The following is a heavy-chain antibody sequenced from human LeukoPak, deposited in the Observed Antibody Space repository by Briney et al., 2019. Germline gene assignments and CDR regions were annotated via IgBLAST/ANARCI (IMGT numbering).Heavy chain of an antibody. CDR1: GGSFSGYY. Sequence: SETLSLTCAVYGGSFSGYYWSWIRQPPGKGLEWIGEINHSGSTNYNPSLKSRVTISVDTSKNQFSLKLSSVTAADTAVYYCARLSRGYSYGYFDYWGQGTLVTVSS. D-gene: IGHD5-18*01. V-gene: IGHV4-34*01. CDR2: INHSGST. CDR3: ARLSRGYSYGYFDY. J-gene: IGHJ4*02.